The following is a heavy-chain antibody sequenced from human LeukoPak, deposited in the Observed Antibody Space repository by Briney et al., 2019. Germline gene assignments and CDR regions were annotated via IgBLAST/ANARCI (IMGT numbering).Heavy chain of an antibody. CDR2: MNPNSGNT. CDR3: ARDSAVGATRFDF. CDR1: GYTFTSYD. J-gene: IGHJ4*02. D-gene: IGHD1-26*01. Sequence: ASVKVSCKASGYTFTSYDINWVRQATGQGLEWMGWMNPNSGNTGYAQKFQGRVTMTTDTSTSTVYMELRSLRSDDTAVYYCARDSAVGATRFDFWGQGTLVTVSS. V-gene: IGHV1-8*01.